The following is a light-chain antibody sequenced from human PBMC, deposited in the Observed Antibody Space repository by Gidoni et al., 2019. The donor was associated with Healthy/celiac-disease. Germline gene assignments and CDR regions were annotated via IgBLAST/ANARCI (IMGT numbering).Light chain of an antibody. CDR2: DAA. J-gene: IGKJ1*01. V-gene: IGKV1-13*02. CDR1: QGISSA. Sequence: AIQLTQSPSSLSASVGDRVTITCRASQGISSALAWYQQKPGKALKLLIYDAASLESGVPSRFSDSGSGTDFTLTISSLQPEDFATYYCQRFNSYPQTFGQETKVEIK. CDR3: QRFNSYPQT.